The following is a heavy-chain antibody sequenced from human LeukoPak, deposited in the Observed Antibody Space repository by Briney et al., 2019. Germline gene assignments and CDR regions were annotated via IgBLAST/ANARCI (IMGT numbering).Heavy chain of an antibody. J-gene: IGHJ4*02. CDR3: ARHYGDYEGVDY. V-gene: IGHV3-21*01. Sequence: NPGGSLRLSCAASGFTFSGYSMNWVRQAPGKGLEWVSSISSSSSYIYYADSVKGRFTISRDNAKNSLYLQMNSLRAEDTAVYYCARHYGDYEGVDYWGQGTLVTVSS. CDR1: GFTFSGYS. CDR2: ISSSSSYI. D-gene: IGHD4-17*01.